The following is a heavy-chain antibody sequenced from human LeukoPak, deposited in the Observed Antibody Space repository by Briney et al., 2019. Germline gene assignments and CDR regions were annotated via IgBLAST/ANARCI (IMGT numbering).Heavy chain of an antibody. Sequence: SETLSLTCTVSGGSISSYYWSWIRQPPGKGLEWIGYIYYSGSTNYNPSLKSRVTISVDTSKNQFSLRLSSVTAADTAVYYCCSSTRGYNWFDPWGQGTLVTVSS. CDR1: GGSISSYY. V-gene: IGHV4-59*01. CDR2: IYYSGST. D-gene: IGHD2-2*01. CDR3: CSSTRGYNWFDP. J-gene: IGHJ5*02.